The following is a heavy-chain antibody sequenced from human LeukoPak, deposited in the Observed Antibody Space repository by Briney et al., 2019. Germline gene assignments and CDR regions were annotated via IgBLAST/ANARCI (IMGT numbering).Heavy chain of an antibody. CDR2: IYSSGSS. D-gene: IGHD5-18*01. Sequence: SSETLSLTCTVSGGSISSSGYYWGWIRQPPGKGLEWIGSIYSSGSSYYNPSLKSRVTISVDTSKNQFSLKLSSVTAADTAVYYCARQVGYTYGQVDYWGQGTLVTVSS. V-gene: IGHV4-39*01. J-gene: IGHJ4*02. CDR1: GGSISSSGYY. CDR3: ARQVGYTYGQVDY.